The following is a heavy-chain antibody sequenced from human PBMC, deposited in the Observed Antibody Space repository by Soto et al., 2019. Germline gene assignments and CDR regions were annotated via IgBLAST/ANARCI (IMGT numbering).Heavy chain of an antibody. Sequence: QLQLQESGSGLLKPSQTLSLTCAVSGGSIISGDHSWTWFRQPPGKGLEWIGHINHTGSASYNPSRGTRVTISVDTSNNLFSLNLGAVTAADTALYYGARGGVSGSYISAWFDPWGQGILVTVSS. J-gene: IGHJ5*02. V-gene: IGHV4-30-2*01. D-gene: IGHD3-10*01. CDR2: INHTGSA. CDR3: ARGGVSGSYISAWFDP. CDR1: GGSIISGDHS.